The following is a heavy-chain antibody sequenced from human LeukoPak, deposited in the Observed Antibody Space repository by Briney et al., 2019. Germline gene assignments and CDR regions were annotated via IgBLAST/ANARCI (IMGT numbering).Heavy chain of an antibody. D-gene: IGHD6-19*01. CDR3: ARLRKAVAGTGGWFDP. Sequence: SETPSLTCTVSGGSISSSSYYWGWIRQPPGKGLEWIGSIYYSGSTYYNPSLKSRVTISVDTSKNQFSLKLSSVTAADTAVYYCARLRKAVAGTGGWFDPWGQGTLVTVSS. CDR1: GGSISSSSYY. J-gene: IGHJ5*02. CDR2: IYYSGST. V-gene: IGHV4-39*01.